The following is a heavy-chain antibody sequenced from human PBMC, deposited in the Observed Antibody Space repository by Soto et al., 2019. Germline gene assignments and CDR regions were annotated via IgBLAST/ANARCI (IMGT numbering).Heavy chain of an antibody. CDR1: GFTFSNYA. CDR2: ISGSGGTT. D-gene: IGHD6-25*01. CDR3: AKCFVETGSNSGWPWSFHY. V-gene: IGHV3-23*01. J-gene: IGHJ4*02. Sequence: EVQLLESGGGLVQPGRSLRLSCAASGFTFSNYAMSWVRQAPGQGLDWVSAISGSGGTTYYAYSVKGRFTISRDKSKNTLFLQMNIVRAEDAAVYYCAKCFVETGSNSGWPWSFHYWGQGTLVTVSS.